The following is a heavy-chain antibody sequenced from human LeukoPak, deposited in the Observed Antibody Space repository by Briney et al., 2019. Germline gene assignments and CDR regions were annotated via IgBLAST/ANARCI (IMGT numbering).Heavy chain of an antibody. Sequence: AGGSLRLSCAASGFTFSRYWMSWVRQAPGKGLEWVANIRQDGSEKDYVDSVKGRYTISGDNAKNSLYLQMNSLRAEDTAVYYCARAFSGSYVGNWGQGTLVTVSS. J-gene: IGHJ1*01. CDR2: IRQDGSEK. CDR3: ARAFSGSYVGN. V-gene: IGHV3-7*03. CDR1: GFTFSRYW. D-gene: IGHD1-26*01.